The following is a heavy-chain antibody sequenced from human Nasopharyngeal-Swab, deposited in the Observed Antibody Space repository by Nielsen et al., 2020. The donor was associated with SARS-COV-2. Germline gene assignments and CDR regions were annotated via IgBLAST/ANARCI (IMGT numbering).Heavy chain of an antibody. CDR3: AKNFRGVVVPAARAVGGLDY. V-gene: IGHV3-30*18. CDR2: ISHNGKNK. D-gene: IGHD2-2*01. CDR1: GVTFSSYT. J-gene: IGHJ4*02. Sequence: GESLKISCAASGVTFSSYTIHWVRQAPGKGLEWVAVISHNGKNKYYADSVKGRFTISRDNSKNTLYLQMNSLRAEDTAVYYCAKNFRGVVVPAARAVGGLDYWGQGTLVTVSS.